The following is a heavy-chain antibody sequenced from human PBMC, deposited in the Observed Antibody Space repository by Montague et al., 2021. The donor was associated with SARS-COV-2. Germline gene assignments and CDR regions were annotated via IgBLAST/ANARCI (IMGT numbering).Heavy chain of an antibody. D-gene: IGHD5-18*01. CDR1: GFSLSTSGVG. CDR2: XXWXXXK. CDR3: AHKSAMFTASYFDY. J-gene: IGHJ4*02. V-gene: IGHV2-5*02. Sequence: PALGKPTQTLTLTCTFSGFSLSTSGVGVGWIRQPPGKALEWLAXXXWXXXKRXSPSLKSRLTITKDTSKNQVVLTMTNMDPVDTATYYCAHKSAMFTASYFDYWGQGTLVTVSS.